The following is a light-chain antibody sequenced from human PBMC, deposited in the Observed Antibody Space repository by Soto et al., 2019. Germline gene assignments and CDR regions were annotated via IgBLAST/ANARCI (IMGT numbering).Light chain of an antibody. CDR3: QKYNSVPLT. Sequence: DIQMTQSPSTLSASVGDRVTITCRASQDISDYLAWYQQKPGKVPKLLIYAASALHSGVPSRFSGSGSGTDFTLTISSLQPEDVATYYCQKYNSVPLTFGGGTKVDIK. CDR1: QDISDY. V-gene: IGKV1-27*01. CDR2: AAS. J-gene: IGKJ4*01.